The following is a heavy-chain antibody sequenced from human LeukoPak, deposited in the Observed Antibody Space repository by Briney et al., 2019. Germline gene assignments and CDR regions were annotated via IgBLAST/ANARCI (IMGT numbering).Heavy chain of an antibody. CDR3: ARAHEYCSGSSCYYYYMDV. CDR2: IIPIFGTA. V-gene: IGHV1-69*06. D-gene: IGHD2-15*01. J-gene: IGHJ6*03. Sequence: ASVKVSCKASGGTFSSYAISWVRQAPGQGLEWMGGIIPIFGTANYAQKFQGRVTITADKSTSTAYMELSSLRSEDTAVYYCARAHEYCSGSSCYYYYMDVWGKGTTVTVAS. CDR1: GGTFSSYA.